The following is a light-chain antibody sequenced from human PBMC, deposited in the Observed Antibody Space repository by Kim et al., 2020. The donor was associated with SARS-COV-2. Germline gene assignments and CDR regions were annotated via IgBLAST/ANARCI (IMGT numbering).Light chain of an antibody. V-gene: IGKV3-20*01. CDR1: QSISSSY. CDR2: GAS. J-gene: IGKJ4*01. Sequence: LSTGEGATLSCRASQSISSSYLAWYQQKPGHAPRLLIYGASIRATGTPDRFSGSWSGNDFTLAISRLEPEDFAVYYCQQFGRAVTFGGGTKVDIK. CDR3: QQFGRAVT.